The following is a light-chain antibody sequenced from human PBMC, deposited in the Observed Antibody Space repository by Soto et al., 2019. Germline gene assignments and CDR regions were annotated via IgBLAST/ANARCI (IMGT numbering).Light chain of an antibody. J-gene: IGKJ4*01. CDR2: GAF. Sequence: EVVMTQSPATLSVSPGESATLSCRASQTVSSNVAWYQQRPGQAPRLLIDGAFTRATGVPARFSGSRSGTDFTLTISRLEPEDFAVYYCQQYGSSLGVTFGGGTKVDIK. CDR3: QQYGSSLGVT. V-gene: IGKV3-20*01. CDR1: QTVSSN.